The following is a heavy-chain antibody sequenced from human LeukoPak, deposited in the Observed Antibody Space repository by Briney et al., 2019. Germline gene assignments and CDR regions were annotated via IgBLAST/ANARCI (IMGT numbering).Heavy chain of an antibody. V-gene: IGHV4-59*01. Sequence: SETLSLTCTVSGGSISSYYWSWIRQPPGKGLEWIGYIYYSGSTNYNPSLKSRVTISVDTSKNQFSLKLSSVTAADTAVYYCARVETAMDLYYYYYIDVWGKGTTVTVSS. CDR2: IYYSGST. D-gene: IGHD5-18*01. J-gene: IGHJ6*03. CDR1: GGSISSYY. CDR3: ARVETAMDLYYYYYIDV.